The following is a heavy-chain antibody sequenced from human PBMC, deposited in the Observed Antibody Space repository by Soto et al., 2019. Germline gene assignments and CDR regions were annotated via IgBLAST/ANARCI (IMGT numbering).Heavy chain of an antibody. CDR2: ISYDGSNK. Sequence: YGIHRVRQTPSKGLEGVAVISYDGSNKYYADSVKGRFTISRDNSKNTLYLQMNSLRAEDTAVYYCARSTLAAASGLSVYYYYGMDVWGQGTTVTVSS. J-gene: IGHJ6*02. CDR1: YG. CDR3: ARSTLAAASGLSVYYYYGMDV. D-gene: IGHD6-13*01. V-gene: IGHV3-30-3*01.